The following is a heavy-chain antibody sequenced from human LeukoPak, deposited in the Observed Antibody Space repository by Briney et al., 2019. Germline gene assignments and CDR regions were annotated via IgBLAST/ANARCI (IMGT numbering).Heavy chain of an antibody. D-gene: IGHD5-24*01. CDR3: ARLEQYYYFYMDV. Sequence: SETLSLTCTVSGGSISSYYWSWIRQPPGKGLEWIGYIYYSGSTNYNPSLKSRVTISVDTSKNQFSLKLSSVTAADTAVYYCARLEQYYYFYMDVWGKGTTVTVSS. V-gene: IGHV4-59*01. CDR2: IYYSGST. J-gene: IGHJ6*03. CDR1: GGSISSYY.